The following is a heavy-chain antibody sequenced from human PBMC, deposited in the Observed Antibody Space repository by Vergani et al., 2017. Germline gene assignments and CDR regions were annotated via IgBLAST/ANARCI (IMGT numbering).Heavy chain of an antibody. CDR3: ARGGCLGGSCYKPLFDY. D-gene: IGHD2-15*01. V-gene: IGHV4-61*02. CDR1: GGSISSHNYY. Sequence: QVQLQESGPGLVKPSQTLSLTCTVSGGSISSHNYYWSWIRQPAGKGLEWIGRIHTSGGTNYNPSLKSRVSMSEDTAQNQFSLNLTSVTAADTAVYFCARGGCLGGSCYKPLFDYWGQGILVTVSS. J-gene: IGHJ4*02. CDR2: IHTSGGT.